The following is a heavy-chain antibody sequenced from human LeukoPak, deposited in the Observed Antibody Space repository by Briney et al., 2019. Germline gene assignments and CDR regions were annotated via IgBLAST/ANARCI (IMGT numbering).Heavy chain of an antibody. CDR2: IYYSGST. Sequence: PSQTLSLTCTVSGGSISSYYWSWIRQPPGKGLEWIGYIYYSGSTNYNPSLKSRVTISVDTSKNQFSLKLSSVTAADTAVYYCASSDSHLSPYDYWGQGTLVTVSS. D-gene: IGHD3-22*01. CDR3: ASSDSHLSPYDY. V-gene: IGHV4-59*08. J-gene: IGHJ4*02. CDR1: GGSISSYY.